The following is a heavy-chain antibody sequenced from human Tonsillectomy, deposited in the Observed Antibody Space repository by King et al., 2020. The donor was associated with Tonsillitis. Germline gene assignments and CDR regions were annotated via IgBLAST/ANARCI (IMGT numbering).Heavy chain of an antibody. CDR1: GGSISSSSYY. Sequence: QLQESGPGLVKPSETLSLTCTVSGGSISSSSYYWGGIRQPPGKGLGWIGSIYYRGSTYYKPSLKSRVTISVDTSKNQFSLQMSSVTAADTAVYFCARLGSLYISGAGTMGTVSS. V-gene: IGHV4-39*01. CDR3: ARLGSLYI. J-gene: IGHJ3*02. CDR2: IYYRGST. D-gene: IGHD3-10*01.